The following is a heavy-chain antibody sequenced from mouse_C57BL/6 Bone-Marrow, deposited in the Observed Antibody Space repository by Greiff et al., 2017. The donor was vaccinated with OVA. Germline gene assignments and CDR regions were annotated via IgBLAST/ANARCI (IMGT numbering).Heavy chain of an antibody. D-gene: IGHD1-1*01. CDR1: GYTFTSYW. CDR3: ARNYYGSSFDY. V-gene: IGHV1-50*01. CDR2: IDPSDSYT. Sequence: QVQLKQPGAELVKPGASVKLSCKASGYTFTSYWMQWVKQRPGQGLEWIGEIDPSDSYTNYNQKFKGKATLTVDTTSSTAYMQLSSLTSEDSAVDNCARNYYGSSFDYWGQGTTLTVSS. J-gene: IGHJ2*01.